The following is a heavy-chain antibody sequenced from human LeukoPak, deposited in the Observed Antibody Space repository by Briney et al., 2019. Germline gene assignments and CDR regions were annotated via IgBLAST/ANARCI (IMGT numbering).Heavy chain of an antibody. CDR3: AKDAERFSEWLLEKLHAFDI. CDR2: ISGSGGST. J-gene: IGHJ3*02. V-gene: IGHV3-23*01. CDR1: GFTFSSYA. D-gene: IGHD3-3*01. Sequence: PGGSLRLSCAASGFTFSSYAMSWVRQAPGKGLEWVSAISGSGGSTYYADSVKGRFTISRDNSKNTLYLQMNSLRAEDTAVYYCAKDAERFSEWLLEKLHAFDIWGQGTMVTVSS.